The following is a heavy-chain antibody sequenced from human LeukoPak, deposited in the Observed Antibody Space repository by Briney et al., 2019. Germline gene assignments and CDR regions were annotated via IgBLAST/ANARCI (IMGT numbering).Heavy chain of an antibody. CDR1: GGSFSSYY. Sequence: SETLSLTCAVYGGSFSSYYWSWIRQAPGKGLEWIGEINHSGSTNYNPSLKSRVTISVDTSKNQFSLKLSSVTAADTAVYYCARDSYYGSGMFDRWGQGTLVTVSS. CDR2: INHSGST. J-gene: IGHJ5*02. D-gene: IGHD3-10*01. V-gene: IGHV4-34*01. CDR3: ARDSYYGSGMFDR.